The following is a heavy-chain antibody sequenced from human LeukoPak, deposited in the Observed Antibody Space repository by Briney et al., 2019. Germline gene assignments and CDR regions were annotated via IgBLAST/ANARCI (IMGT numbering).Heavy chain of an antibody. CDR2: ISGSGGST. CDR1: GFTFDDYT. CDR3: AKEGRYCGGDCYPNLSRRVPDAFDI. J-gene: IGHJ3*02. Sequence: QPGGSLRLSCAASGFTFDDYTMHWVRQAPGKGLEWVSAISGSGGSTYYADPVKGRFTISRDNSKNTLYLQMNSLRAEDTAVYYCAKEGRYCGGDCYPNLSRRVPDAFDIWGQGTMVTVSS. D-gene: IGHD2-21*02. V-gene: IGHV3-23*01.